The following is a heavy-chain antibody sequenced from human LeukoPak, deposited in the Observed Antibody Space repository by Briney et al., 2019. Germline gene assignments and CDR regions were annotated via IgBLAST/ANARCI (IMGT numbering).Heavy chain of an antibody. CDR2: INHSGST. Sequence: SETLSLTCAVYGGSFSGYYWSWIRQPPGKGLEWIGEINHSGSTNYNPSLKSRVAISVDTSKNQFSLKLSSVTAADTAVYYCARDNWNYGSSMDVWGQGTTVTVSS. CDR1: GGSFSGYY. J-gene: IGHJ6*02. D-gene: IGHD1-7*01. CDR3: ARDNWNYGSSMDV. V-gene: IGHV4-34*01.